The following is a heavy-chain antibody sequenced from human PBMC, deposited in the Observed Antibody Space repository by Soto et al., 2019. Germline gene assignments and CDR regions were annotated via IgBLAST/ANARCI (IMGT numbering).Heavy chain of an antibody. D-gene: IGHD6-19*01. Sequence: EVQLLESGGGLVQPGGSLRLSCAASGFTFSTYAMSWARQAPGKGLDWVSGSRGSGASTYYADSVKGRFTISRDNSKNTRYRQMNSLRAEDTAVYYCAKESSGGGFDYWGQGTLVTVAS. V-gene: IGHV3-23*01. CDR2: SRGSGAST. CDR3: AKESSGGGFDY. CDR1: GFTFSTYA. J-gene: IGHJ4*02.